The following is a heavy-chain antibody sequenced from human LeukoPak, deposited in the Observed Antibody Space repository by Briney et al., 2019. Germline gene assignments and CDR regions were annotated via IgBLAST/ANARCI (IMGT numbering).Heavy chain of an antibody. CDR1: GYSFTSYW. CDR3: ARRFGYCSGGSCYSGFFYFDY. D-gene: IGHD2-15*01. Sequence: GESLKISCKGSGYSFTSYWIGWVRQMPGKGLEWMGIISPGDSDTRYSPSFQGQVTISADKSISTAYLQWSSLKASDTAMYYCARRFGYCSGGSCYSGFFYFDYWGQGTLVTVSS. V-gene: IGHV5-51*01. J-gene: IGHJ4*02. CDR2: ISPGDSDT.